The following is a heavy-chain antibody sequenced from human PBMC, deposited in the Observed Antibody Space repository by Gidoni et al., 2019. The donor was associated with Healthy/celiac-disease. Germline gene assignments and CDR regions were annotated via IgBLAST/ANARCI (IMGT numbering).Heavy chain of an antibody. D-gene: IGHD1-26*01. CDR1: GHTFTAYY. CDR3: ARDHLVGAPGLYYFDY. CDR2: INPNRGGT. J-gene: IGHJ4*02. Sequence: QVQLVQSGAEVKKPGASVKVSCKAPGHTFTAYYMHWVRQAPGQGLAWMGWINPNRGGTNYAQKFQGWVTMTRDTSISTAYMGLSRLRSDDTAVYYCARDHLVGAPGLYYFDYWGQGTLVTVSS. V-gene: IGHV1-2*04.